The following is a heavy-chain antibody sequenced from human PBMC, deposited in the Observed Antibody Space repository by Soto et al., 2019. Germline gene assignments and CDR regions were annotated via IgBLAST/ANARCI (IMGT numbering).Heavy chain of an antibody. J-gene: IGHJ6*02. CDR2: IIHNFDTP. D-gene: IGHD3-10*01. Sequence: QVHLVQSGAELKKPGSSLKVSCKTSGGSVNNYSVSWVRQAPGQGLEWMGGIIHNFDTPYYAQKFQDRVTIIADETTSTVYMELRSIRSNDTAVYYCAVAMVREILIFESSGMHVWGQGTTVIVSS. V-gene: IGHV1-69*01. CDR1: GGSVNNYS. CDR3: AVAMVREILIFESSGMHV.